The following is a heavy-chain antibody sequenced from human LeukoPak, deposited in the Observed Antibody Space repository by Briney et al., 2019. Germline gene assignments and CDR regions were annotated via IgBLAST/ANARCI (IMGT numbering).Heavy chain of an antibody. CDR3: AKEYYDYVWGSYRAPYYFDY. D-gene: IGHD3-16*02. V-gene: IGHV3-30*18. J-gene: IGHJ4*02. Sequence: PGGSLRLSCAASGFTFSHYGMHWVRQAPGKGLEWVAVISCDGSNKYYADSVKGRLTISRDNSKNTLYLQMNSLRAEDTAVYYCAKEYYDYVWGSYRAPYYFDYWGQGTLVTVSS. CDR2: ISCDGSNK. CDR1: GFTFSHYG.